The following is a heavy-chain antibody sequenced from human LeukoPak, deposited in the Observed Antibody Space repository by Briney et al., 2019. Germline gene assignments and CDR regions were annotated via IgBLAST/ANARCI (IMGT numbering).Heavy chain of an antibody. CDR3: ARSAGHCSGGICPCLREFVP. CDR2: MYYNGRY. V-gene: IGHV4-59*01. Sequence: SETLSPTCSVSGGSIINYYRSWIRQPPGRGLEWIGYMYYNGRYNYNPSLESRVTISEDMSKDQVSLRLTSVTAADTALYYCARSAGHCSGGICPCLREFVPWGRGILVTVSS. CDR1: GGSIINYY. D-gene: IGHD2-15*01. J-gene: IGHJ5*02.